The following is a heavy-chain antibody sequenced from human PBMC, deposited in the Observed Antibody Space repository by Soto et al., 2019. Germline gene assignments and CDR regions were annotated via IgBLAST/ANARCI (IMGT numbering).Heavy chain of an antibody. CDR3: ANWGLWFGELHHYYGMDV. Sequence: GGSLRLSCAASGFTFSSYAMSWVRQAPGKGLEWVSAISGSGGSTYYADSVKGRFTISRDNSKNTLYLQMNSLRAEDTAVYYCANWGLWFGELHHYYGMDVWGQGTTVTVSS. CDR2: ISGSGGST. CDR1: GFTFSSYA. J-gene: IGHJ6*02. V-gene: IGHV3-23*01. D-gene: IGHD3-10*01.